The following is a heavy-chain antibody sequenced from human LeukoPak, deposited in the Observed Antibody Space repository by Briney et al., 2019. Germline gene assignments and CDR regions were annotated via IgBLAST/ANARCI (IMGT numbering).Heavy chain of an antibody. CDR3: ARVYCSGGSCYSALDAFDI. Sequence: PGGSLRLSCAASGFTFDDYAMHWVRQAPGKGLDWVSSISWNSGSITYAESVKGRFTISRDNAKNSLYLQMNSLRAEDTAVYYCARVYCSGGSCYSALDAFDIWGQGTMVTVSS. J-gene: IGHJ3*02. CDR1: GFTFDDYA. CDR2: ISWNSGSI. D-gene: IGHD2-15*01. V-gene: IGHV3-9*01.